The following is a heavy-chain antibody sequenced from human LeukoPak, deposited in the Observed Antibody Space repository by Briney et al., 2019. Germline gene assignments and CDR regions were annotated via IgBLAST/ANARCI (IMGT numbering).Heavy chain of an antibody. CDR3: TTEGYSSSWYSEYFQH. CDR1: GFTYSNAW. D-gene: IGHD6-13*01. CDR2: IKSKTDGGTT. V-gene: IGHV3-15*01. J-gene: IGHJ1*01. Sequence: SGGSLRLXCAASGFTYSNAWMSWVRLAPGKGLESVGRIKSKTDGGTTDYAAPVKGRFTISRDDSKNTLYLQMNSLKTEDTAVYYCTTEGYSSSWYSEYFQHWGQGTLVTVSS.